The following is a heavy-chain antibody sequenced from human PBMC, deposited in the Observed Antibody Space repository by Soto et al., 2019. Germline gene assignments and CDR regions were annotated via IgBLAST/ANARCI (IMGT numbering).Heavy chain of an antibody. CDR3: AKDAVYGDGLWLAAN. CDR2: MTGSGGDI. V-gene: IGHV3-23*01. D-gene: IGHD2-21*02. J-gene: IGHJ4*02. Sequence: EVQLLESGGGLVQPGESLRLSCAASGFTFSIYAMMWVRQSPGKGQEWVAGMTGSGGDIRYPDSVKGRFTISKDNSKNTLYIQMNSLRAEDTAMYYCAKDAVYGDGLWLAANWGQGTLVTVSS. CDR1: GFTFSIYA.